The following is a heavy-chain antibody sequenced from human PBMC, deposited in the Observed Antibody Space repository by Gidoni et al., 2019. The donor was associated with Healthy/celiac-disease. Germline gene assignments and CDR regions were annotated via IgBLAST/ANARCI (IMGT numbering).Heavy chain of an antibody. D-gene: IGHD3-9*01. J-gene: IGHJ4*02. CDR3: AKATRVNFDWLHYSDY. CDR1: GFTFSSYA. V-gene: IGHV3-23*01. Sequence: EVQLLESGGCLVQPGGSLRLSCSASGFTFSSYAMSWVRKAPGKGLEWVSTISGSGGSTYYADSVKGRFTISRDNSKNTLYLQMNSLRAEDTAVYYCAKATRVNFDWLHYSDYWGQGTLVTVSS. CDR2: ISGSGGST.